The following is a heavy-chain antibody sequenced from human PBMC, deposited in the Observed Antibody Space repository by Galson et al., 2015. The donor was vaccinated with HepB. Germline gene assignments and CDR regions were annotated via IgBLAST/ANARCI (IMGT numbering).Heavy chain of an antibody. V-gene: IGHV1-69*13. D-gene: IGHD3-9*01. J-gene: IGHJ4*02. Sequence: SVKVSCKVSGGTFSTSSITWVRQAPGQGLEWMGGFIPIFGAANYAQKFQGRVTITADESTTTSYMELSSLRSDDTAMYYCVRDLGRDILIDYKDFWGQGTLVTVSS. CDR3: VRDLGRDILIDYKDF. CDR1: GGTFSTSS. CDR2: FIPIFGAA.